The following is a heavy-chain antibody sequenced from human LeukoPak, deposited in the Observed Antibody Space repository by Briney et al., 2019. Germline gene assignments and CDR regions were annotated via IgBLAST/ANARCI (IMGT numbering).Heavy chain of an antibody. Sequence: RASVKVSCKASGYTFTSFDINWARQVTGQGLEWMGWMNPKNGNTGYAQKFQGRVTITRDTSITTAYMELSSLRSEDTAIYYCARGGAVAGDNWFDPWGQGTLVTVSS. CDR2: MNPKNGNT. D-gene: IGHD6-19*01. V-gene: IGHV1-8*03. J-gene: IGHJ5*02. CDR1: GYTFTSFD. CDR3: ARGGAVAGDNWFDP.